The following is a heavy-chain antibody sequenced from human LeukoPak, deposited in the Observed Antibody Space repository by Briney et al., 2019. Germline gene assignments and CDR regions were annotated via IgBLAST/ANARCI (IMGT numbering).Heavy chain of an antibody. Sequence: SETLSLTCSVSGGSISGHYWSWIRQPPGKGLEWIGYIHYSGSTNYNASLTSRVTLSVDTSKNQFSLRLTSVTAADTAVYYCARGGWYEDYWGQGTLVTVSS. D-gene: IGHD6-19*01. J-gene: IGHJ4*02. V-gene: IGHV4-59*11. CDR1: GGSISGHY. CDR3: ARGGWYEDY. CDR2: IHYSGST.